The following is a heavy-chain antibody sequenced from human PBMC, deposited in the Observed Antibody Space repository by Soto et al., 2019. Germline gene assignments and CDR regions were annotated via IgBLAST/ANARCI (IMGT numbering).Heavy chain of an antibody. CDR1: GGTFSSYA. D-gene: IGHD1-1*01. J-gene: IGHJ6*02. CDR3: ARGKELEPRRGYYYYGMDV. Sequence: GASLKVSCKASGGTFSSYAISWVRQAPGQGLEWMGGIIPIFGTANYAQKFQGRVTITADESTSTAYMELSSLRSEDTAVYYCARGKELEPRRGYYYYGMDVWGQGTTVTVSS. CDR2: IIPIFGTA. V-gene: IGHV1-69*13.